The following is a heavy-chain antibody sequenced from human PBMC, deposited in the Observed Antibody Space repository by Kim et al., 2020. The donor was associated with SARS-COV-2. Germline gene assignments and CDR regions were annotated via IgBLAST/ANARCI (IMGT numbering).Heavy chain of an antibody. J-gene: IGHJ4*02. D-gene: IGHD2-21*02. CDR3: ARDTAVKLFDY. CDR2: A. V-gene: IGHV1-69*01. Sequence: ANYAQKFQGRVTITADESTSTAYMELSSLRSEDTAVYYCARDTAVKLFDYWGQGTLVTVSS.